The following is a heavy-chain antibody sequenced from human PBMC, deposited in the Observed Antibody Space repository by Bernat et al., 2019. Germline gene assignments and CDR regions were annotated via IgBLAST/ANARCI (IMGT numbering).Heavy chain of an antibody. D-gene: IGHD3-9*01. J-gene: IGHJ6*03. V-gene: IGHV3-7*03. Sequence: EVQLVESGGGLVQPGGSLRLSCAASGFTFSSYWMSWVRQAPGKGLEWVANIKQDGSEKYYVDSVKGRFTISRDNAKNSLYLQMNSLRAEDTAVYYCARLVSDPIDYYYMDVWGKGTTVTVSS. CDR3: ARLVSDPIDYYYMDV. CDR2: IKQDGSEK. CDR1: GFTFSSYW.